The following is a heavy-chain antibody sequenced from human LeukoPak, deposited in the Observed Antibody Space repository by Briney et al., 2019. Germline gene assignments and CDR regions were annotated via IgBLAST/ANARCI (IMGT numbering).Heavy chain of an antibody. Sequence: SVKVSSKASGGTFSSYAISWVRQAPGQGLEWMGGIIPIFGTANYAQKFQGRVTITADESTSTAYMELSSLRSEDTAVYYCARVTPYDSSGYFGDAFDIWGQGTMVTVSS. V-gene: IGHV1-69*13. CDR3: ARVTPYDSSGYFGDAFDI. CDR1: GGTFSSYA. D-gene: IGHD3-22*01. CDR2: IIPIFGTA. J-gene: IGHJ3*02.